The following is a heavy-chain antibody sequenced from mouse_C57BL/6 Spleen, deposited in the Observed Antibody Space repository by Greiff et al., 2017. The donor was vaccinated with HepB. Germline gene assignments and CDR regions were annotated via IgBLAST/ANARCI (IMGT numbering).Heavy chain of an antibody. CDR3: ARAMITHYAMDY. CDR2: ISYDGSN. V-gene: IGHV3-6*01. D-gene: IGHD2-4*01. Sequence: DVKLQESGPGLVKPSQSLSLTCSVTGYSITSGYYWNWIRQFPGNKLEWMGYISYDGSNNYNPSLKNRIPITRDTSKNQFFLKLNSVTTEDTATYYCARAMITHYAMDYWGQGTSVTVSS. CDR1: GYSITSGYY. J-gene: IGHJ4*01.